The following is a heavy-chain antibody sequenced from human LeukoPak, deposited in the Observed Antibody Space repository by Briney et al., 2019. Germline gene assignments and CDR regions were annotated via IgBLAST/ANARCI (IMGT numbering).Heavy chain of an antibody. CDR2: VSGSGAST. J-gene: IGHJ4*02. CDR1: GFTFGSYA. CDR3: AKVGVEYSSSSGYFDY. D-gene: IGHD6-6*01. V-gene: IGHV3-23*01. Sequence: PGGSLRLSCAASGFTFGSYAMSWVRQAPGKGLDWVSGVSGSGASTYYADSVKGRFTISRDNSKNTLYLQLNSLRADDTAVYYCAKVGVEYSSSSGYFDYWGQGTLVTVSS.